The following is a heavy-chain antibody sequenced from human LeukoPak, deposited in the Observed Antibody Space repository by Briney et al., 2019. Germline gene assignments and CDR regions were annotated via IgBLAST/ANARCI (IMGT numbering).Heavy chain of an antibody. CDR1: GGSFSGYY. Sequence: SETLSLTCAVYGGSFSGYYWSWIRQPPGKGLEWIGEINHSGSTNYNPSLKSRVTISVDTSKNQFSLKLSSVTAADTAVYYCARGPFVYYDSSGYYNWFDPWGQGTLVTVSS. J-gene: IGHJ5*02. CDR2: INHSGST. V-gene: IGHV4-34*01. CDR3: ARGPFVYYDSSGYYNWFDP. D-gene: IGHD3-22*01.